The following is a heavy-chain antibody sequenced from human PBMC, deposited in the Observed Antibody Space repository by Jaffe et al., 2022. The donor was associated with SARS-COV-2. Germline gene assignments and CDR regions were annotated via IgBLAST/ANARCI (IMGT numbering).Heavy chain of an antibody. CDR2: INHSGST. Sequence: QVQLQQWGAGLLKPSETLSLTCAVYGGSFSGYYWSWIRQPPGKGLEWIGEINHSGSTNYNPSLKSRVTISVDTSKNQFSLKLSSVTAADTAVYYCARVPLWGAIRGMDVWGQGTTVTVSS. J-gene: IGHJ6*02. CDR1: GGSFSGYY. V-gene: IGHV4-34*01. D-gene: IGHD2-2*02. CDR3: ARVPLWGAIRGMDV.